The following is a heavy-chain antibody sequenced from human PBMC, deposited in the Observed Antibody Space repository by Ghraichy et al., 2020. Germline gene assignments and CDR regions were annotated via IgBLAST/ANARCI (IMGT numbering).Heavy chain of an antibody. CDR3: AREGWGWDAFDI. Sequence: SQTLSLTCAISGDSVSSNSAAWNWIRHSPSRGLEWLGRTYFRSKWYTDYAVSVKSRITIKSDTSKNQFSLQLNSVTPEDTAVYYCAREGWGWDAFDIWGQGTMVTVSS. CDR2: TYFRSKWYT. CDR1: GDSVSSNSAA. V-gene: IGHV6-1*01. D-gene: IGHD7-27*01. J-gene: IGHJ3*02.